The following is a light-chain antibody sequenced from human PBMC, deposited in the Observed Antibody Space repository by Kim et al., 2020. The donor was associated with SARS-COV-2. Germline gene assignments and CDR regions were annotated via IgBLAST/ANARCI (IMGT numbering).Light chain of an antibody. Sequence: DIVLTQSPLSLPVTPGEPASISCRSGQSLLHSNGYNFLDWYLQKPGQSPHLLIHLGSIRASGVPDRFSGSGSGTDFILKISRVESEDVGVYYCMQAFQAPLTFGQGTKVDIK. CDR3: MQAFQAPLT. CDR1: QSLLHSNGYNF. J-gene: IGKJ1*01. V-gene: IGKV2-28*01. CDR2: LGS.